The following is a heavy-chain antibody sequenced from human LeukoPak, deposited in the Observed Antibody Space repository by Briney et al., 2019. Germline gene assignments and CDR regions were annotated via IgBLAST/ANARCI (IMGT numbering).Heavy chain of an antibody. V-gene: IGHV3-7*01. CDR1: GFTFSSYW. CDR3: ARDRMTTGTDDAFDI. CDR2: IKQDGTEK. D-gene: IGHD1-14*01. Sequence: GGSLRLSCAASGFTFSSYWMSWVRQAPGKGLEWVANIKQDGTEKYYVDSVKGRFTISRDNAKNSLYLQMNSLRAEDTAVYYCARDRMTTGTDDAFDIWGQGTMVTVSS. J-gene: IGHJ3*02.